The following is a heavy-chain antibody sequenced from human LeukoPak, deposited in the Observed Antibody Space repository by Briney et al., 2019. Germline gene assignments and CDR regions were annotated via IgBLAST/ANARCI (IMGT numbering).Heavy chain of an antibody. CDR1: GGSIISTGYY. D-gene: IGHD3-22*01. CDR3: AAYYYDSSGYLG. J-gene: IGHJ4*02. Sequence: SETLSLTCTVSGGSIISTGYYWGWIRQPRGKGLEWIGSISYSGSTYYNPSLKSRVTISVDTSKNQFSLKLGSVTAADTAVYYCAAYYYDSSGYLGCGQGTLVTVSS. V-gene: IGHV4-39*01. CDR2: ISYSGST.